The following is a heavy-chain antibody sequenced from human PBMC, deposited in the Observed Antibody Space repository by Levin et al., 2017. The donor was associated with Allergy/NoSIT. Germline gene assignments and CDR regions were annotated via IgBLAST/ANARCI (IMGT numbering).Heavy chain of an antibody. Sequence: SQTLSLTCAVYGGSFSGYFWSWIRQPPGKGLVWIGEINHSGSTNYNPSLKSRVTISVDTSQNQFSLKLSSVTAADAAVCYCARDSTVFGVARYYYYGMDVWGQGTTVTVSS. J-gene: IGHJ6*02. CDR3: ARDSTVFGVARYYYYGMDV. CDR1: GGSFSGYF. D-gene: IGHD3-3*01. V-gene: IGHV4-34*01. CDR2: INHSGST.